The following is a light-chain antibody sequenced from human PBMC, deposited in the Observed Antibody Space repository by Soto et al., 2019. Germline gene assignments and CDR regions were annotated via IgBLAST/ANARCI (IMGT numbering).Light chain of an antibody. V-gene: IGKV3-20*01. Sequence: DIVLTQSPGTLSLSPGERVTLSCRASQSVTGSSIAWFQQKPGQAPRLLIYGASTRATGIPARFSGSGSGTDFTLTISRLEPEDFAVYYCQQYGSSGTFGQGTKVDIK. CDR1: QSVTGSS. CDR3: QQYGSSGT. J-gene: IGKJ1*01. CDR2: GAS.